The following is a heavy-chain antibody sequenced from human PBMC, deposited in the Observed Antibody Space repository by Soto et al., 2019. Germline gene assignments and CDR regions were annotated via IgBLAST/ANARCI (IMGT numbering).Heavy chain of an antibody. CDR3: AKATYYYDSSGYYPFDY. D-gene: IGHD3-22*01. CDR1: GFTFSSYA. Sequence: LRLSCAASGFTFSSYAMSWVRQAPGKGLEWVSAISGSGGSTYYADSVKGRFTISRDNSKNTLYLQMNSLRAEDTAVYYCAKATYYYDSSGYYPFDYWGQGTLVTVSS. J-gene: IGHJ4*02. CDR2: ISGSGGST. V-gene: IGHV3-23*01.